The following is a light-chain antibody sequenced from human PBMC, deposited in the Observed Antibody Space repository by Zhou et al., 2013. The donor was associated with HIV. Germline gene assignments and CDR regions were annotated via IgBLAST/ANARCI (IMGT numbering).Light chain of an antibody. CDR1: QSVSSN. Sequence: EIVMTQSPATLSVSPGERATLSCRASQSVSSNLAWYQQKPGQTPRLVIYDASTRATGVPARFSGSGSGTEFTLTISSLQPDDFATYFCQQCKSFPWTFGQGTKVEIK. CDR2: DAS. V-gene: IGKV3-15*01. J-gene: IGKJ1*01. CDR3: QQCKSFPWT.